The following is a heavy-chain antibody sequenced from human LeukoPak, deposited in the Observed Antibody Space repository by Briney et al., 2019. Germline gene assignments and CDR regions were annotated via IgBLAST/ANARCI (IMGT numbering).Heavy chain of an antibody. Sequence: KPSETPSLTCTVSGGSMRSYYWSWIRQPPGKGLELIGYVYYSGTANYNPSLESRVTILVDTSKNQFSLNLSSVTAADTAVYYCARTKSGWYYSDYWGQGTLVSVSS. V-gene: IGHV4-59*08. CDR3: ARTKSGWYYSDY. D-gene: IGHD6-19*01. CDR2: VYYSGTA. J-gene: IGHJ4*02. CDR1: GGSMRSYY.